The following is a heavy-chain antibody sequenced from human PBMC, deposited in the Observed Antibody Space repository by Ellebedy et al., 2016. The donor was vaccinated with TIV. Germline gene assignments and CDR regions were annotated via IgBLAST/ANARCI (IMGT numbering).Heavy chain of an antibody. CDR2: ITESGGNT. CDR1: GLTFSSHA. CDR3: AKDRAEMMATMEIADYFDH. V-gene: IGHV3-23*01. Sequence: GESLKISCAASGLTFSSHAMSWVRQAPGKGLEWVSSITESGGNTYYADSVKGRFTISRDNSKNTLYLQMNSLRAEDTAVYYCAKDRAEMMATMEIADYFDHWGQGTLVSVSS. J-gene: IGHJ4*02. D-gene: IGHD5-12*01.